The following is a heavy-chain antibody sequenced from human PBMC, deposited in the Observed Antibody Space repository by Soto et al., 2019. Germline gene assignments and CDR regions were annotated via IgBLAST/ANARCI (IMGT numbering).Heavy chain of an antibody. CDR1: GGTFSSYA. V-gene: IGHV1-69*12. CDR2: IIPIFGTA. J-gene: IGHJ6*02. D-gene: IGHD6-19*01. CDR3: ARGEQWLVENENYYYYGMDV. Sequence: QVQLVQSGAEVKKPGSPVKVSCKASGGTFSSYAISWVRQAPGQGLEWMGGIIPIFGTANYAQKFQGRVTMTADESTSTAYRELSSLRSEDTAVYYCARGEQWLVENENYYYYGMDVWGQGTTVTVSS.